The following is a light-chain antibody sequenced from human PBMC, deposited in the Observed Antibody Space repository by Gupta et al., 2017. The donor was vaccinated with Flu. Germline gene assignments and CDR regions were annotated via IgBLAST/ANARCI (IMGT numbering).Light chain of an antibody. V-gene: IGLV2-14*01. J-gene: IGLJ2*01. CDR1: SGDLGGYNY. CDR2: YVS. Sequence: QSALTQPASVSGSPGQSITISCTGSSGDLGGYNYVSWYQQHPGKDTKLIMVYVSNRPSGVYTRFSCYATGNNASPRTNGVQAEEEADDYCSSSKTKNNQEVFGGGTKLSVL. CDR3: SSSKTKNNQEV.